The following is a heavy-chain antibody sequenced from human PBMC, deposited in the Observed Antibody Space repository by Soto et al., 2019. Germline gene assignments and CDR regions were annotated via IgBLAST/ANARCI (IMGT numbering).Heavy chain of an antibody. CDR2: ISYDGSNK. J-gene: IGHJ2*01. CDR1: GFTFSSYA. V-gene: IGHV3-30-3*01. Sequence: QVQLVESGGGVVQPGRSLRLSCAASGFTFSSYAMHWVRQXXXXXXXXVAVISYDGSNKYYADSVKGRFTISRDNSKXXXXXXXXXXXXXXXXXXXXXXXXXXXXXXXXXFDLWGRGTLVTVSS. CDR3: XXXXXXXXXXXXXFDL.